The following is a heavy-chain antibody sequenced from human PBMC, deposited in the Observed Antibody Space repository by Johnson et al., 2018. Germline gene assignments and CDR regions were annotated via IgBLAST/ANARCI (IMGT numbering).Heavy chain of an antibody. CDR3: ARDLRDYGNGMGV. J-gene: IGHJ6*02. V-gene: IGHV3-23*04. Sequence: VQLVQSGGGLVQPGGSLXLSCTDSGFTFNTYAMNWVRQAPGKGLEWVSSIRDIGDNTYYADSVKGRVTISRDNSRYTMYRQRNSLGAVDKAGLYCARDLRDYGNGMGVWGQGTTVTVSS. CDR2: IRDIGDNT. D-gene: IGHD4-17*01. CDR1: GFTFNTYA.